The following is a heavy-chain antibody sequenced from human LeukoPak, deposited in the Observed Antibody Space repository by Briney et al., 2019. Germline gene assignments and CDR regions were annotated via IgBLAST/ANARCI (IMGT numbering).Heavy chain of an antibody. CDR1: GFTFSSYG. CDR2: IWYDGSNK. Sequence: GRSLRLSCAASGFTFSSYGMHWVHQAPGKGLEWVAVIWYDGSNKYYADSVKGRFTISRDNSKNTLYLQMNSLRAEDTAVYYCAKDLESGGDAFDIWGQGTMVTVSS. J-gene: IGHJ3*02. D-gene: IGHD2-21*02. CDR3: AKDLESGGDAFDI. V-gene: IGHV3-33*06.